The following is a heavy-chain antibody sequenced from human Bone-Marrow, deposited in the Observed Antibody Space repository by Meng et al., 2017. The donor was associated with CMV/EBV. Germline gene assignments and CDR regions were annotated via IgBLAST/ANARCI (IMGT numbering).Heavy chain of an antibody. Sequence: GESLKISCAASGFTFSSYWMSWVRQAPGKGLEWVSYISSSSSTIYYADSVKGRFTISRDNAKNSLYLQMNSLRAEDTAVYYCARDRAGGYSSSWYRGAEYFQHWGQGTLVTVSS. CDR1: GFTFSSYW. CDR2: ISSSSSTI. J-gene: IGHJ1*01. D-gene: IGHD6-13*01. V-gene: IGHV3-48*04. CDR3: ARDRAGGYSSSWYRGAEYFQH.